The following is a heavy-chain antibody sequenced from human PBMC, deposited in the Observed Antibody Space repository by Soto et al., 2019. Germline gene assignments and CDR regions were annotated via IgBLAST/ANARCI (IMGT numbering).Heavy chain of an antibody. CDR1: GGSISSGGYY. CDR2: IYYSGST. V-gene: IGHV4-31*03. Sequence: QVQLQESGPGLVKPSQTLSLTCTVSGGSISSGGYYWSWIRQHPGKGLEWIGYIYYSGSTYYNPSLKSRVTISVDTSKNQFSLKLSSVTAADTAVYYCARYLNYDILTESWFDPWGQGTLVTVSS. CDR3: ARYLNYDILTESWFDP. J-gene: IGHJ5*02. D-gene: IGHD3-9*01.